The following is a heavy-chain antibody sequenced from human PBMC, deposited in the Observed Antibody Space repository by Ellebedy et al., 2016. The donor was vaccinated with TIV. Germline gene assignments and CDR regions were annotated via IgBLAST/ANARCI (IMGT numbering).Heavy chain of an antibody. CDR3: ARGRGMNYPRLES. V-gene: IGHV3-53*01. Sequence: GGPLRLSCAASGFIVSSNYMTWVRQAPGKGLEWVSVIYGSGDTYYGDSVKGRFNMSRDISTNTVFLELNSLRVDDTAVYYCARGRGMNYPRLESWGQGTLVAVSS. CDR1: GFIVSSNY. D-gene: IGHD5-24*01. CDR2: IYGSGDT. J-gene: IGHJ4*02.